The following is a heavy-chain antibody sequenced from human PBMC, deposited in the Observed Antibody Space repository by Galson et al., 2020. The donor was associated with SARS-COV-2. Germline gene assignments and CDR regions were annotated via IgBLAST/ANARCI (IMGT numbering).Heavy chain of an antibody. CDR1: GGSISSGGYY. CDR2: IYNSGTS. D-gene: IGHD3-16*02. J-gene: IGHJ3*01. Sequence: SETLSLTCTVSGGSISSGGYYWSWIRQHPGKGLEWIGYIYNSGTSYYNPSLKSRVSISIDTSKNQFSLKLSSVTAADTAVYYCARDRKSMITFGGVIVDAFDLWGQGTLVTVSP. V-gene: IGHV4-31*03. CDR3: ARDRKSMITFGGVIVDAFDL.